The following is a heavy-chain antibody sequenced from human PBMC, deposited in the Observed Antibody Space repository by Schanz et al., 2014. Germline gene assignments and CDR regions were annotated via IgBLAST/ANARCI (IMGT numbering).Heavy chain of an antibody. CDR2: IRYDGRNK. CDR3: ARDKEGALSPPRHDAFDV. CDR1: GFTFISYD. J-gene: IGHJ3*01. V-gene: IGHV3-33*01. Sequence: QAQLVESGGGVVQPGRSLRLSCVASGFTFISYDIHWVRQAPGKGLEWVAVIRYDGRNKNFVESVKGRFTISRDNSNTAVDRQKNSRRAEDPAVYFWARDKEGALSPPRHDAFDVWGQGTVVTVSS.